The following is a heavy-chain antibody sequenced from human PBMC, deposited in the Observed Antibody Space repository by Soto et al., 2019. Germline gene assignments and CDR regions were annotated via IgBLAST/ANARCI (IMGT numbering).Heavy chain of an antibody. CDR1: GGTFSSYA. CDR2: IIPSFGTA. Sequence: QVQLVQSGAEVKKPGSSVKVSCKASGGTFSSYAISWVRQAPGQGLEWMGGIIPSFGTANYAQKFQGRVTITADESTSTAYMELSSLRSEDTAVYYCARDKPILTGYYRGYYYGMDVWGQGTTVTVSS. D-gene: IGHD3-9*01. CDR3: ARDKPILTGYYRGYYYGMDV. J-gene: IGHJ6*02. V-gene: IGHV1-69*01.